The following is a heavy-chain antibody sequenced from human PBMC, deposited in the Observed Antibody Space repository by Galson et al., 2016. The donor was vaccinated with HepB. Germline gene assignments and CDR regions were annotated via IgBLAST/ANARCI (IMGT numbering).Heavy chain of an antibody. Sequence: QSGAEVKKPGESLKISCRGLGYRFNTYWIGWVRQRPGKGLEWMGIIYPDDSDTRYSPSFQGQVTFSVDKSTSTAYLQWGSLKASDTAMYYCARRAGSPVDSPLADYYFLDVWGKGTTVTVSS. CDR3: ARRAGSPVDSPLADYYFLDV. D-gene: IGHD2/OR15-2a*01. V-gene: IGHV5-51*01. CDR1: GYRFNTYW. J-gene: IGHJ6*04. CDR2: IYPDDSDT.